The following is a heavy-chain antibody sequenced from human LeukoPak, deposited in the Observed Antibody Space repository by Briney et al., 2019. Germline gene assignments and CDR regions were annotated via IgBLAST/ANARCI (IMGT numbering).Heavy chain of an antibody. Sequence: SETLSLTCTVSGGSISSGGYYWSWIRQHQGKSLEWIGYIYYSGSTYYNPSLKSRVTISVDTSKNQFSLKLSSVTAADTAVYYCARVTVAAAPYGMDVWGQGTTVTVSS. CDR3: ARVTVAAAPYGMDV. CDR1: GGSISSGGYY. D-gene: IGHD6-13*01. V-gene: IGHV4-31*03. J-gene: IGHJ6*02. CDR2: IYYSGST.